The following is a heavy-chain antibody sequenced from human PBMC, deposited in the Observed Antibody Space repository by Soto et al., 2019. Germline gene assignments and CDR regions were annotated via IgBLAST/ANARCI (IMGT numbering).Heavy chain of an antibody. D-gene: IGHD2-15*01. CDR1: GYSFTSYW. CDR2: IYPGDSDT. Sequence: GESLKISCKGSGYSFTSYWIGWVRQMPGKGLEWMGIIYPGDSDTRYSPSFQGQVTISADKSISTAYLQWSSLKASDTAMYYCARHVGLVMSVAATSEIDYWGQGTLVTVSS. V-gene: IGHV5-51*01. J-gene: IGHJ4*02. CDR3: ARHVGLVMSVAATSEIDY.